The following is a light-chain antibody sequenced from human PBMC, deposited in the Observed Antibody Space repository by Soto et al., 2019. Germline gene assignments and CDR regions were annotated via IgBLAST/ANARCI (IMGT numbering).Light chain of an antibody. CDR2: EGN. Sequence: QSALTQPASVSGSPGQSITMSCAGASSDVGSYNLVSWYQQYPGKAPKLIIYEGNKRPSGVSNRFSGSGSGNTASLTSSGLEAEDAYDYYCCADTSSSTAFGGGTKLTVL. CDR1: SSDVGSYNL. CDR3: CADTSSSTA. J-gene: IGLJ3*02. V-gene: IGLV2-23*01.